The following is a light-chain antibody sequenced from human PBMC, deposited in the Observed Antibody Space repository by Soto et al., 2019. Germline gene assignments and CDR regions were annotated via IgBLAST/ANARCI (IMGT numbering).Light chain of an antibody. CDR3: SSYTSSSTLEV. J-gene: IGLJ1*01. Sequence: QSVLTQPASVSGSPGQSITISCTGTSSDVGGYNYVSWYQQHPGKAPKLMIYEVSNRPSGVSSRFSGSKSGNTASLTISGLQAEDEADYYCSSYTSSSTLEVFGTGTKVTVL. V-gene: IGLV2-14*01. CDR1: SSDVGGYNY. CDR2: EVS.